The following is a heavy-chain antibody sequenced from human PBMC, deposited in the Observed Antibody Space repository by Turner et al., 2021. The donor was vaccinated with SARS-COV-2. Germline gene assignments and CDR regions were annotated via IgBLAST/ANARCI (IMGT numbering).Heavy chain of an antibody. CDR1: GLTFSSYA. Sequence: QVQLVESGGGVVQPGRSLRLSCAASGLTFSSYAMHWVRQAPGKGLEWVAVISYDGSNKYYADSVKGRFTISRDNSKNTLYLQMNSLRAEDTAVYYCAKTIGSYYDSSGYYQYFDYWGQGTLVTVSS. J-gene: IGHJ4*02. V-gene: IGHV3-30*18. CDR3: AKTIGSYYDSSGYYQYFDY. CDR2: ISYDGSNK. D-gene: IGHD3-22*01.